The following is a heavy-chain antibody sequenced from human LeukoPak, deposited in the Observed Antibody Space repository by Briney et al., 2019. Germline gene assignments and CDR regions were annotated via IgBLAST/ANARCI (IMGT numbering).Heavy chain of an antibody. CDR3: ARDRYCSGGTCYSAAWFDP. Sequence: GGSLRLSCAASGFTFSDYYMSWIRQAPGKGLECISYISSSSNYTNYEDSVKGRFTISRDNAKNSLYLQMNSLRAEDTAVYYCARDRYCSGGTCYSAAWFDPWGQGTLVTVSS. CDR1: GFTFSDYY. J-gene: IGHJ5*02. V-gene: IGHV3-11*06. CDR2: ISSSSNYT. D-gene: IGHD2-15*01.